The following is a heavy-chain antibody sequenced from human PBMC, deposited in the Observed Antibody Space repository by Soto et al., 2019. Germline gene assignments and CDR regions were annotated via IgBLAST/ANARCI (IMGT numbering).Heavy chain of an antibody. Sequence: QLQLQESGSGLVKPSQTLSLTCAVSGGSISSGGYSWSWIRQPPGKGLEWIGYIYHSGSTYYNPSLESRVPISVDRSKNQFSLKLSSVTAADTAVYYCASAVAGSVFDYWGQGTLVTVSS. CDR3: ASAVAGSVFDY. D-gene: IGHD6-19*01. CDR1: GGSISSGGYS. CDR2: IYHSGST. V-gene: IGHV4-30-2*01. J-gene: IGHJ4*02.